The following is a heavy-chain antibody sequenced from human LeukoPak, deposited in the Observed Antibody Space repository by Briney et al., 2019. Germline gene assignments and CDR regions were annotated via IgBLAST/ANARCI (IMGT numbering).Heavy chain of an antibody. CDR2: IYYSGST. V-gene: IGHV4-31*03. CDR1: GGSISSGGYY. D-gene: IGHD6-13*01. Sequence: SETLSLTCTVSGGSISSGGYYWSWIRQHPGKGLEWIGYIYYSGSTYYNPSLKSRVTISVDTSKNQFSLKLSSVTAADTAVYYCAREFIAQGSNYYYMDVWGKGTTVTVSS. CDR3: AREFIAQGSNYYYMDV. J-gene: IGHJ6*03.